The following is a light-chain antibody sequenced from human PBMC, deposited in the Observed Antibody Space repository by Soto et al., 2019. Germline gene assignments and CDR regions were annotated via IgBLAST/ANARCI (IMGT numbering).Light chain of an antibody. CDR3: AAWDDSLNGRV. Sequence: QSVLTQPPSASGTPGQRVTISCSGSNSNIGSNTVNWYQQLPGTAPKLLIYYDNLRPSGVPDRISGSKSGTSASLAISGLQSDDGDDYYCAAWDDSLNGRVFGTGTKVTVL. CDR1: NSNIGSNT. V-gene: IGLV1-44*01. CDR2: YDN. J-gene: IGLJ1*01.